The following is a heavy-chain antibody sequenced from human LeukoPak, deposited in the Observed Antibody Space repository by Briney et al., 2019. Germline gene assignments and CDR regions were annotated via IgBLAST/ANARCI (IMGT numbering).Heavy chain of an antibody. CDR2: SDYSGTT. CDR3: ARDGYYDSSGYRNWFDP. J-gene: IGHJ5*02. D-gene: IGHD3-22*01. V-gene: IGHV4-59*01. Sequence: SETLSLTCTVSGGSISSYYWSWIRQPPGKGLQWIGYSDYSGTTNYNPTLKSRDTISVDTSNNQFSVKLSSVTAADTAVYYCARDGYYDSSGYRNWFDPWGQGTLVTVSS. CDR1: GGSISSYY.